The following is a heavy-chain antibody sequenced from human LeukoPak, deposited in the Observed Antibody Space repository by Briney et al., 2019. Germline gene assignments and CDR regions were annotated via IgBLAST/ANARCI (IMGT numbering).Heavy chain of an antibody. D-gene: IGHD4-17*01. Sequence: ASETLSLTCAVSGGSISSGGYSWSWIRRPPGKGLEWIGYIYHSGSTYYNPSLKSRVTISVDRSKNQFSLKLSSVTAADTAVYYCARGFPHYGDIYGMDVWGQGTTVTVSS. V-gene: IGHV4-30-2*01. CDR3: ARGFPHYGDIYGMDV. CDR2: IYHSGST. J-gene: IGHJ6*02. CDR1: GGSISSGGYS.